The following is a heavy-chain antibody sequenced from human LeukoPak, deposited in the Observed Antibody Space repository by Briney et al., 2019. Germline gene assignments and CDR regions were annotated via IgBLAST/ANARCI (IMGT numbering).Heavy chain of an antibody. CDR3: ARAGHNSNSGGYDF. V-gene: IGHV1-2*02. CDR1: GYTFIDHY. Sequence: GASVKVSCKPSGYTFIDHYLNWVRQAPGQGLESLGWIDPDTGDTNYPQKFQGRVTMTRDTSSSTAYMELNRLRSDDTAVYYCARAGHNSNSGGYDFWGLGTLVTVSS. CDR2: IDPDTGDT. D-gene: IGHD3-22*01. J-gene: IGHJ4*02.